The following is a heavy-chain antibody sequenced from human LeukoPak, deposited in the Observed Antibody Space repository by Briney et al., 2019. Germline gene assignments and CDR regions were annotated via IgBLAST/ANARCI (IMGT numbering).Heavy chain of an antibody. J-gene: IGHJ5*02. V-gene: IGHV1-18*01. CDR1: GYTLTSYG. Sequence: GASVKVSCKASGYTLTSYGITWVRQAPGQGLEWMGWISAYSGKTNYAQKLQGRVTMTTDTSTSTAYMELRSLRSDDTAVYYCARSLGIAAAGNIDPWGQGTLVTVSS. D-gene: IGHD6-13*01. CDR2: ISAYSGKT. CDR3: ARSLGIAAAGNIDP.